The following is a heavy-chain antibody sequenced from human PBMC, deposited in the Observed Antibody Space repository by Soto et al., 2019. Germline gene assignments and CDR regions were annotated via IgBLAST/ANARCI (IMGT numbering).Heavy chain of an antibody. CDR2: IYPGDSDT. CDR3: ARALPTVTTYYYYYGMDV. Sequence: GESLKISCKGSGYSFTSYWIGWVRQMPGKGLEWMGIIYPGDSDTRYSPSFQGQVTISADKSISTAYLQWSSLKASDTAMYYCARALPTVTTYYYYYGMDVWGQGTTVTVSS. V-gene: IGHV5-51*01. D-gene: IGHD4-4*01. J-gene: IGHJ6*02. CDR1: GYSFTSYW.